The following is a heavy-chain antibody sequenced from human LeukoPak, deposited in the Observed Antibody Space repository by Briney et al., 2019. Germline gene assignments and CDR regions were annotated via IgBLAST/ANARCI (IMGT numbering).Heavy chain of an antibody. V-gene: IGHV3-21*01. D-gene: IGHD6-19*01. CDR3: ARDHQQWLPRYFDY. J-gene: IGHJ4*02. CDR2: ISSSSSYI. CDR1: GFTFSSYS. Sequence: GGSLRLSCAASGFTFSSYSMNWVRQAPGKGLEWVSSISSSSSYIYYADSVKGRFTISRDNAKNSLYLQMNSLRAEDTAVYYCARDHQQWLPRYFDYWGQGTLVTVSS.